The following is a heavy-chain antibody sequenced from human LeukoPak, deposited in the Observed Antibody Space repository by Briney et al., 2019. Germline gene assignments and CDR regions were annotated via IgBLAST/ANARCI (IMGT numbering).Heavy chain of an antibody. V-gene: IGHV1-46*01. CDR2: INPSGGST. CDR3: ARAKVAGYNWFDP. CDR1: GYTFTGYY. J-gene: IGHJ5*02. D-gene: IGHD6-19*01. Sequence: GSVKVSCKASGYTFTGYYMHWVRQAPGQGLEWMGIINPSGGSTRYAQKPHGRVTMTRDMSTSTVYMELSSLRSEDTAVYYCARAKVAGYNWFDPCGRRTLVTVSS.